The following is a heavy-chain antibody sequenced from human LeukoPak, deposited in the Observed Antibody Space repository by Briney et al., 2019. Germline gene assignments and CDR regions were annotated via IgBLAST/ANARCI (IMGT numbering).Heavy chain of an antibody. CDR1: GYTFTSYG. Sequence: EASVKVSFKGSGYTFTSYGISWVRQAPGQGLEWMGWISAYNGNTNYAQKLQGRVTMTTDTSTSTAYMELRSLRSDDTAVYYCARDMDNWNYFDYWGQGTLVTVSS. CDR2: ISAYNGNT. CDR3: ARDMDNWNYFDY. J-gene: IGHJ4*02. D-gene: IGHD1-20*01. V-gene: IGHV1-18*01.